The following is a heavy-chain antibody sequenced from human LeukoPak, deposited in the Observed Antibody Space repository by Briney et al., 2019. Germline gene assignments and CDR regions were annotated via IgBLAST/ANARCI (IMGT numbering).Heavy chain of an antibody. CDR2: ISSNGGST. CDR1: GFTFSNAW. V-gene: IGHV3-64*04. J-gene: IGHJ4*02. Sequence: PGGSLRLSCAASGFTFSNAWMSWVRQAPGKGLEYVSAISSNGGSTYYADSVKGRFTISRDNSKNTLYLQMSSLRAEDTAIYYCAKDRWDSSSARGDYFDYWGQGTLVTVSS. CDR3: AKDRWDSSSARGDYFDY. D-gene: IGHD6-13*01.